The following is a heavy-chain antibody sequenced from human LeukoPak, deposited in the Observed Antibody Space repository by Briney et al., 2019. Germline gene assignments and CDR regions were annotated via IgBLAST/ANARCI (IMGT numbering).Heavy chain of an antibody. J-gene: IGHJ4*02. V-gene: IGHV3-30-3*01. Sequence: TGGSLRLSCAASGFTFRSHAMHWVRQAPGKGLEWVAFISNDGSNKYYADSVKGRFTISRDNSKNTLYMQMNSLRVEDTAVYYCARDRYSSSPYYLDYWGQGNLVTVSS. CDR3: ARDRYSSSPYYLDY. CDR2: ISNDGSNK. D-gene: IGHD6-13*01. CDR1: GFTFRSHA.